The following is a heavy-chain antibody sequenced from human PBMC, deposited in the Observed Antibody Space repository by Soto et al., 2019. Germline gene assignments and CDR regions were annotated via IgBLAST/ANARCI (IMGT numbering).Heavy chain of an antibody. CDR2: ISYDGSNK. CDR1: GFTFSSYG. V-gene: IGHV3-30*03. J-gene: IGHJ4*02. CDR3: ASSPYSVSYLAYVDY. D-gene: IGHD1-26*01. Sequence: QVQLVEAGGGVVQPGRSLRLACAASGFTFSSYGMHWVLQAPGKGVEWVAVISYDGSNKYYADSVKGRFTISSDNSKNTLYLQMNSLRAEDTAVYYCASSPYSVSYLAYVDYWGQGTLVTVSS.